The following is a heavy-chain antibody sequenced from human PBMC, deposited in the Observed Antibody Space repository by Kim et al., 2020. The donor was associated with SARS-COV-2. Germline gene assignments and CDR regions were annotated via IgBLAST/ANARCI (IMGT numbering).Heavy chain of an antibody. J-gene: IGHJ4*02. CDR1: GFTFSSYA. CDR3: ASAVSY. V-gene: IGHV3-30*04. Sequence: GGSLRLSCAASGFTFSSYAMHWVRQAPGKGLEWVAVISYDGSNKYYADSVKGRFTISRDNSKNTLYLQMNSLRAEDTAVYYCASAVSYWGQGILVTVSS. CDR2: ISYDGSNK.